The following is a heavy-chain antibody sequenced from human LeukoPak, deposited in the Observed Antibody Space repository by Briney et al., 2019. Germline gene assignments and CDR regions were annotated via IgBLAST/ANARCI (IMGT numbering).Heavy chain of an antibody. CDR3: ARVGVVATIGDAFDI. Sequence: GASVKVSCKASGYTFTSYVISWVRQAPGQGLEWMGWISAYNGNTNYAQKLQGRVTMTTDTSTSTAYMELRSLRSDDTAVYYCARVGVVATIGDAFDIWGQGTMVTVSS. D-gene: IGHD5-12*01. CDR2: ISAYNGNT. V-gene: IGHV1-18*01. CDR1: GYTFTSYV. J-gene: IGHJ3*02.